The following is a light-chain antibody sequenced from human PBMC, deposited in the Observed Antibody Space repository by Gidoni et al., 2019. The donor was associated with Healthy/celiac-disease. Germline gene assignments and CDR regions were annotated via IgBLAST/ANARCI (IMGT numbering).Light chain of an antibody. CDR3: QSADRSGTYQV. Sequence: SADLTQPPSVSVSRGQTARITCSGYALPKPYAYWYQQNPVQAPVLVISKDSERPSGIPDRFSGSSSGTTVTLTISGVQAEDEADYYCQSADRSGTYQVFGGGPKLTVL. CDR1: ALPKPY. CDR2: KDS. J-gene: IGLJ3*02. V-gene: IGLV3-25*03.